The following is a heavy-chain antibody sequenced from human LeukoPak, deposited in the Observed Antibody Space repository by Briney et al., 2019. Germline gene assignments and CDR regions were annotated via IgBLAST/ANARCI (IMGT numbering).Heavy chain of an antibody. CDR1: GYSISSGYY. V-gene: IGHV4-38-2*01. CDR3: ARHSSWSYYTILYYYYYYMDV. J-gene: IGHJ6*03. Sequence: SETLSLTCAVSGYSISSGYYWGWIRPPPGKGLEWIGSIYHSGSTYYNPSLKSRVTISVDTSKNQFSLKLSSVTAADTAVYYCARHSSWSYYTILYYYYYYMDVWGKGTTVTVSS. D-gene: IGHD3-10*01. CDR2: IYHSGST.